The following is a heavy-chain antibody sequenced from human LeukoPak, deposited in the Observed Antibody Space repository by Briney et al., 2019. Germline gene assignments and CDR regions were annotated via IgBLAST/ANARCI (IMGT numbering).Heavy chain of an antibody. CDR1: GFTFNSYN. CDR3: AKDGGLWVSAHWGDS. CDR2: IWYDGTEK. D-gene: IGHD7-27*01. Sequence: GGSLRLSCAASGFTFNSYNIHWVRQAPGKGLEWVAVIWYDGTEKRYADSVKGRFTISRDNSKNTLYLEMNSLRAEDTAVYYCAKDGGLWVSAHWGDSWGRGTLVTVSS. V-gene: IGHV3-33*06. J-gene: IGHJ4*02.